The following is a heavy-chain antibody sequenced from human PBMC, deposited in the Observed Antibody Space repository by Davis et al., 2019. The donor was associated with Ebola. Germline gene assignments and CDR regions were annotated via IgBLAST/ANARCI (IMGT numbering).Heavy chain of an antibody. Sequence: SVKVSCKASGGTLNTYTISWVRQAPGQGLEWIGRIIPILGIANYAQKFQGRVTITADKSTSTACMELSSLRSEDTAVYYCARGVDGFYGSGAYYYMDYWGQGTLVTVSS. CDR2: IIPILGIA. J-gene: IGHJ4*02. D-gene: IGHD3-10*01. CDR1: GGTLNTYT. V-gene: IGHV1-69*02. CDR3: ARGVDGFYGSGAYYYMDY.